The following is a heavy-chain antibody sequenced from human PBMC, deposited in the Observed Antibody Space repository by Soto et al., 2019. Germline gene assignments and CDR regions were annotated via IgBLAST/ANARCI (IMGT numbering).Heavy chain of an antibody. D-gene: IGHD3-9*01. Sequence: QVQLVQSGAEVKKPGASVKVSCKVSGYTLTELSMHWVRQAPGKGLEWMGGFDPEDGETIYAQKFQGRVTMTEDTSTDTAYMELSSLRSEDTAVYYCTTPGGLRYFDQSPVYDYWGQGTLVTVSS. CDR1: GYTLTELS. V-gene: IGHV1-24*01. J-gene: IGHJ4*02. CDR3: TTPGGLRYFDQSPVYDY. CDR2: FDPEDGET.